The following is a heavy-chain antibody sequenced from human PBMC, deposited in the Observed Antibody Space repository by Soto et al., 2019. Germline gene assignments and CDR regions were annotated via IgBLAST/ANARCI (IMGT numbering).Heavy chain of an antibody. J-gene: IGHJ4*02. CDR2: LSGSGTST. D-gene: IGHD6-19*01. CDR3: AKATTNGGWFNPFDS. Sequence: EVQLLESGGGLVQPGGSLRLCCVASGFSFGNYAMNWVRQAPGKGLEWVSGLSGSGTSTYYADSVKGRFTISRDNSRDTMFLQMNSLTADDTAVYYCAKATTNGGWFNPFDSWGQGALVTVSS. CDR1: GFSFGNYA. V-gene: IGHV3-23*01.